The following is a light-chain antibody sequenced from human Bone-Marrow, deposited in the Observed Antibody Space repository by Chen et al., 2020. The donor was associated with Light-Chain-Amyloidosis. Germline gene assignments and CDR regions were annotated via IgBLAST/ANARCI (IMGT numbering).Light chain of an antibody. CDR1: QTISSNY. Sequence: EIVLTQSPGTLSLSPGEGANLSCRASQTISSNYLTWYQQKFGQAPRLLIYGSSRRATGIPDRFTGSGCGTDFPLTINRLEPEDFAMYYCQQYGTSPLTFGGGTKVEIK. CDR2: GSS. V-gene: IGKV3-20*01. J-gene: IGKJ4*01. CDR3: QQYGTSPLT.